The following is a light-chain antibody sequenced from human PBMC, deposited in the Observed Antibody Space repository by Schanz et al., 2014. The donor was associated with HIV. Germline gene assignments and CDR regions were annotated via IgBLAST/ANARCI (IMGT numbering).Light chain of an antibody. CDR1: QSIASY. J-gene: IGKJ1*01. Sequence: DIQMTQSPSSLSASVGDRVTITCRASQSIASYLNWYQQNPGEAPNLLIYGADGLQSGVPTRFSGSGSGTDFTLTISSLQSEDFATYYCQQSYSTPVTFGQGTKVEIK. CDR3: QQSYSTPVT. V-gene: IGKV1-39*01. CDR2: GAD.